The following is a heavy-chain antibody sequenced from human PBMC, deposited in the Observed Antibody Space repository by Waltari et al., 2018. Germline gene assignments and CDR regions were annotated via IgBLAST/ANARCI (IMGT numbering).Heavy chain of an antibody. Sequence: QVQLVQSGAEVKKPGSSVKVSCKASGGTFSSYAISWVRQAPGQGLEWMGGIIPIFGTANSAQKFQGRVTITTVESTSTAYMELSSLRSEDTAVYYCASQVAVAGFFDYWGQGTLVTVSS. V-gene: IGHV1-69*05. J-gene: IGHJ4*02. D-gene: IGHD6-19*01. CDR1: GGTFSSYA. CDR2: IIPIFGTA. CDR3: ASQVAVAGFFDY.